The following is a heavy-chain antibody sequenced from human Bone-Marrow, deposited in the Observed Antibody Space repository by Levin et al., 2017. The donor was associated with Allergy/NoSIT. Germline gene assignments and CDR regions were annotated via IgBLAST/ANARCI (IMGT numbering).Heavy chain of an antibody. CDR2: ISPYDGNT. V-gene: IGHV1-18*01. CDR1: GXXXSXYN. Sequence: GESLKISCQASGXXXSXYNIXXXXXXXXLGLEWMGWISPYDGNTNYAQKFRGRVTMTTDTSTSTVYMELRSLRSDDTAVYYCARVDGSSWFYYYYMDVWGKGTTLSVSS. J-gene: IGHJ6*03. D-gene: IGHD6-13*01. CDR3: ARVDGSSWFYYYYMDV.